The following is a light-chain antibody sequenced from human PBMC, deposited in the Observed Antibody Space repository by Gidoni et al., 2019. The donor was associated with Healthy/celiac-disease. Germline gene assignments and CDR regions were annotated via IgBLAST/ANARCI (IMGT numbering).Light chain of an antibody. V-gene: IGKV4-1*01. J-gene: IGKJ4*01. CDR3: QQYYSTPRT. CDR1: QSVLYSSNNKNY. Sequence: DSLAVSLGERATINCKSSQSVLYSSNNKNYLAWYQQKPGQPPKLLIYWASTRESGVPDRFSGSGSGTDFTLTISSLQAEDVAVYYCQQYYSTPRTFXGXTKVEIK. CDR2: WAS.